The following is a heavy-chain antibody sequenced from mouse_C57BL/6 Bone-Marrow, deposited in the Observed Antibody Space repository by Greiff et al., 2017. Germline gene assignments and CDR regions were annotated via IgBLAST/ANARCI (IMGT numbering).Heavy chain of an antibody. D-gene: IGHD2-5*01. CDR3: ARPYYSNYWYFDV. Sequence: VPLPQPGAELVKPGASVKMSCKASGYTFTSYWITWVKQRPGQGLEWIGDIYPGSGSTNYNKKFKSKATLTVDTSSSTAYMQLSSLTSEDSAVYYCARPYYSNYWYFDVWGTGTTVTGSS. CDR1: GYTFTSYW. J-gene: IGHJ1*03. V-gene: IGHV1-55*01. CDR2: IYPGSGST.